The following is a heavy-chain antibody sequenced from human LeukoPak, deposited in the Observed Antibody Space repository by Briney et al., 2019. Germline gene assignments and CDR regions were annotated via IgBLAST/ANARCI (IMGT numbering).Heavy chain of an antibody. CDR3: ARGDASLQRNDALDI. CDR1: GFTFSTYA. V-gene: IGHV3-21*01. CDR2: ISVTSTHI. J-gene: IGHJ3*02. Sequence: NPGGSLRLSCAASGFTFSTYAMKWVRQAPGKGLEWVSSISVTSTHIYYAASVKGRFTVSRDNAKNSLNLQMNSLRAEDTALYYCARGDASLQRNDALDIWGQGTMVSVSS. D-gene: IGHD3-16*01.